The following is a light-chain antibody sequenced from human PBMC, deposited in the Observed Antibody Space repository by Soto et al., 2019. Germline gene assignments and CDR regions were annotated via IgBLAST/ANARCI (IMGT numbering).Light chain of an antibody. CDR1: SSDVGGYNY. J-gene: IGLJ1*01. V-gene: IGLV2-11*01. Sequence: QSVRTQPRSVSGSPGQSVTISCTGTSSDVGGYNYVSWYQQHPGKAPKLMIYEVSNRPSGVANRFSGSKSGNTASLTISGLQAEDEADYYCNSYTDRNTFYVFGTGTKVTVL. CDR2: EVS. CDR3: NSYTDRNTFYV.